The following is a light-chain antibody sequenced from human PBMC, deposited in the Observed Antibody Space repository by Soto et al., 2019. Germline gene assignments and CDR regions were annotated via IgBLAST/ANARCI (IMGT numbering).Light chain of an antibody. J-gene: IGLJ1*01. Sequence: QSALTQPASVSGSPGQSITISCTGTSSDVGGYNYVSWYQQHPGKAPKLMIYDVSNRPSGVSNRFSGSKSGNTASLTISGLRAEDEADYYCSSYTISGTYVFGTGTKVTVL. CDR1: SSDVGGYNY. CDR3: SSYTISGTYV. V-gene: IGLV2-14*01. CDR2: DVS.